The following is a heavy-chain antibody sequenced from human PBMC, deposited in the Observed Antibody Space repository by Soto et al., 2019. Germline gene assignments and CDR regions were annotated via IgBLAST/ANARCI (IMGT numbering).Heavy chain of an antibody. CDR1: GFTFSSYG. J-gene: IGHJ4*02. V-gene: IGHV3-30*18. Sequence: PGGSLRLSCAASGFTFSSYGMHWVRQAPGKGLEWVAVISYDGSNKYYADSVKGRFTISRGDSKNTLYLQMNSLRAEDTAVYYCAKDYEQWLAYYFDYWGQGTLVTVSS. CDR2: ISYDGSNK. D-gene: IGHD6-19*01. CDR3: AKDYEQWLAYYFDY.